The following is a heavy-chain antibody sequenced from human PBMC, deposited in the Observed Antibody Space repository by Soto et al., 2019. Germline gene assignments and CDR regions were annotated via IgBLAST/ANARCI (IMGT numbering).Heavy chain of an antibody. CDR2: IYQSGVT. CDR1: GDSYSISTYS. CDR3: AREIVTAGGDNYFDP. Sequence: PSETLSLTCNMSGDSYSISTYSWSWIRQPPGKALQWIGFIYQSGVTSYNPSLASRVSISLDRSNNQCSLKLKSVTAADTAVYFCAREIVTAGGDNYFDPWGPGTLVTVSS. V-gene: IGHV4-30-2*01. D-gene: IGHD2-21*02. J-gene: IGHJ5*02.